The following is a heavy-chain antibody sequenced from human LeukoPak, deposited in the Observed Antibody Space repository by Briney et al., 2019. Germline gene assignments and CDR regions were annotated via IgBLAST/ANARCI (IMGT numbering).Heavy chain of an antibody. CDR2: INPSGGST. CDR3: AREDSSGYYGFGY. J-gene: IGHJ4*02. Sequence: ASVKVSCKASGYTFTSYYMHWVRQAPGQGLEWMGIINPSGGSTSYAQKFQSRVTMTRDTSTSTVYMELNSLRSEDTAVYYCAREDSSGYYGFGYWGQGTLVTVSS. D-gene: IGHD3-22*01. V-gene: IGHV1-46*01. CDR1: GYTFTSYY.